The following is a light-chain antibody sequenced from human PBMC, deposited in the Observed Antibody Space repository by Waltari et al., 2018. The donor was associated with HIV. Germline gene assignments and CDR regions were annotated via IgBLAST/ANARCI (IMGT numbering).Light chain of an antibody. Sequence: QSVLTQPPSVSGAPGQRVTISCTGSDSNIGAGYDVHWFQQFPGTAPNLLIYTNSNRPSGVPDRFSASKSGASASLAIAGLQVEDEADYYCQSYDSGLSGVIFGGGTKLTVL. J-gene: IGLJ2*01. CDR2: TNS. V-gene: IGLV1-40*01. CDR3: QSYDSGLSGVI. CDR1: DSNIGAGYD.